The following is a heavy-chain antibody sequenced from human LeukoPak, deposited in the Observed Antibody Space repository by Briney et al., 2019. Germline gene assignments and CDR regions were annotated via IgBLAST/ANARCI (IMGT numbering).Heavy chain of an antibody. D-gene: IGHD3-22*01. CDR1: GFTFSSYS. Sequence: GGSLRLSCAASGFTFSSYSMNWVRQAPGKGLEWVSYISSSSSTIYYADSVKGRFTISRDNAKNSLYLQMNSLRAEDTAVYYCARVHYYDSSGYCLDYWGQGTLVTVSS. CDR2: ISSSSSTI. V-gene: IGHV3-48*04. CDR3: ARVHYYDSSGYCLDY. J-gene: IGHJ4*02.